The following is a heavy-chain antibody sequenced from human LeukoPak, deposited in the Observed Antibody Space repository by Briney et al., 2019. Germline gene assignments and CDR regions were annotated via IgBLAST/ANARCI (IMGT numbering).Heavy chain of an antibody. CDR3: ARWSLLFDY. J-gene: IGHJ4*02. V-gene: IGHV4-38-2*02. D-gene: IGHD1-26*01. Sequence: PSETLSLTCTVSGYSISSGYYWGWIRQPPGKGLEWIGSIYYSGSTYYNPSLKSRVTISVDTSKNQFSLKLSSVTAADTAVYYCARWSLLFDYWGQGTLVTVSS. CDR2: IYYSGST. CDR1: GYSISSGYY.